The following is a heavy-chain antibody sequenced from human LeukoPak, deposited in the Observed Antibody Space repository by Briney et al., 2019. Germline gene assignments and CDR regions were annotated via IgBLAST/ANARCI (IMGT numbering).Heavy chain of an antibody. CDR1: GFTFSSYS. CDR3: AKALIVVVPAAPDY. Sequence: PGGSLRLSCAASGFTFSSYSMNWVRQAPGKGLEWVSYISSSSSTIYYAGSVKGRFTISRDNAKNSLYLQMNSLRAEDTAVYYCAKALIVVVPAAPDYWGQGTLVTVSS. CDR2: ISSSSSTI. D-gene: IGHD2-2*01. V-gene: IGHV3-48*01. J-gene: IGHJ4*02.